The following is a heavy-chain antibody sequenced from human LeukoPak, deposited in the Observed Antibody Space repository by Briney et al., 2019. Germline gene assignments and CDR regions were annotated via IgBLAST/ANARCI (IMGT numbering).Heavy chain of an antibody. J-gene: IGHJ4*02. CDR1: GLTFSSHW. D-gene: IGHD3-22*01. CDR2: INGDGSTL. CDR3: VRDFGESSGYYFDY. V-gene: IGHV3-74*01. Sequence: PGGSLRLSCAASGLTFSSHWMHWVRQAPGKGLVWVSRINGDGSTLSYADSVKGRFTISRDNAKNTLYLQMNSLRAEDTAVYYCVRDFGESSGYYFDYWGQGTLVTVSS.